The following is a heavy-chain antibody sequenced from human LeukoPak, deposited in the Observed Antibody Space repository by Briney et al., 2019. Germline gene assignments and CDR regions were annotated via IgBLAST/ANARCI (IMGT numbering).Heavy chain of an antibody. D-gene: IGHD3-3*01. CDR1: GGSFSGYY. CDR2: INHSGST. Sequence: PSETLSLTCAVYGGSFSGYYWSWIRQPPGKGLEWIGEINHSGSTNYNPSLKSRVTISVDTSKNQFSLKLSSVTAADTAVYYCARGTTIHYDFWSGYYAYYYYMDVWGKGTTFTVSS. CDR3: ARGTTIHYDFWSGYYAYYYYMDV. V-gene: IGHV4-34*01. J-gene: IGHJ6*03.